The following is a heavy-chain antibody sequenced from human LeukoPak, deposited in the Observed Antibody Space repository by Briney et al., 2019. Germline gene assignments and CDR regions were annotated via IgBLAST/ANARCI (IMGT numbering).Heavy chain of an antibody. CDR1: GGSFSGYY. V-gene: IGHV4-34*01. Sequence: SETLSLTCAVYGGSFSGYYWSWIRQPPGKGLEWIGEINHSGSTNYNPSLRSRVTISVDTSKNQFSLKLSSVTAADTAVYYCASRYCSSTSCYVLADYWGQGTLVTVSS. CDR3: ASRYCSSTSCYVLADY. CDR2: INHSGST. J-gene: IGHJ4*02. D-gene: IGHD2-2*01.